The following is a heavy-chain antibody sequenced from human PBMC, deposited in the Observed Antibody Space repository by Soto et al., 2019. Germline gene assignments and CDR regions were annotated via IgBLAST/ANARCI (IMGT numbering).Heavy chain of an antibody. CDR2: IYYSGST. D-gene: IGHD2-15*01. CDR1: GGSISSGGYY. Sequence: QVQLQESGPGLVKPSQTLSLTCTVSGGSISSGGYYWSWIRQHPGKGLEWIGYIYYSGSTYYNPSLKSRVTISVDTSKNQFSLKLSSVTAADTAVYYCAKTQRDPRGYCSDGSCYHRGWFDPWGQGTLVTVSS. CDR3: AKTQRDPRGYCSDGSCYHRGWFDP. J-gene: IGHJ5*02. V-gene: IGHV4-31*03.